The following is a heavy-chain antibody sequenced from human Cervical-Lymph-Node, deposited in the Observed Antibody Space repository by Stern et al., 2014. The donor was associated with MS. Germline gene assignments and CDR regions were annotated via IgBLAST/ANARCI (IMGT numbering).Heavy chain of an antibody. CDR1: GGSISSSNW. V-gene: IGHV4-4*02. D-gene: IGHD5-24*01. CDR3: ARGLVGYKSFYYFDY. Sequence: QLQLQESGPGLVKPSGTLSLTCAVSGGSISSSNWRSWVRQPPGKGLEWIGEIYHSGSTNYNPALQNRVPISVDKSTNTVSPTLSSVTAADTAVYYCARGLVGYKSFYYFDYWGQGTLVTVSS. CDR2: IYHSGST. J-gene: IGHJ4*02.